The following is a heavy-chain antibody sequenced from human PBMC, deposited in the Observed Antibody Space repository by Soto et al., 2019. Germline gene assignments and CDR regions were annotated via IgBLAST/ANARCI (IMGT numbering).Heavy chain of an antibody. V-gene: IGHV3-21*01. CDR2: ISSSSSYI. CDR3: ARVLVGATEQTAFDI. Sequence: GESLKISCAASGFTFSSYSMNWVRQAPGKGLEWVSSISSSSSYIYYADSVKGRFTISRDNAKNSLYLQMNSLRAEDTAVYYCARVLVGATEQTAFDIWGQGTMVTVSS. D-gene: IGHD1-26*01. J-gene: IGHJ3*02. CDR1: GFTFSSYS.